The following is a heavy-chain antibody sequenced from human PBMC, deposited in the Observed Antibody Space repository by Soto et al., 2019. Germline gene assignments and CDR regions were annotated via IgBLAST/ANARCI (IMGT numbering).Heavy chain of an antibody. CDR3: ARVWDYGDYHYYYYGMDV. Sequence: SVKVSCKASGGTFSSYAISWVRQAPGQGLEWMGGIIPIFGTANYAQKFQGRVTITADESTSTAYMELSSLRSEDTAVYYCARVWDYGDYHYYYYGMDVWGQGTTVTVSS. V-gene: IGHV1-69*13. CDR2: IIPIFGTA. J-gene: IGHJ6*02. D-gene: IGHD4-17*01. CDR1: GGTFSSYA.